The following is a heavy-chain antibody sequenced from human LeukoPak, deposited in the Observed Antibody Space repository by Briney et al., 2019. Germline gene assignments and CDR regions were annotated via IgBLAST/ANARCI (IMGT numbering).Heavy chain of an antibody. CDR3: ARDLSSGLMITFGGVIA. CDR1: GGTFSSYA. Sequence: EASVKVSCKASGGTFSSYAISWVRQAPGQGLEWMGRIIPILGIANYAQKFQGRVTITADKSTSTAYMELSSLRAEDTAVYYCARDLSSGLMITFGGVIAWGQGTLVTVSS. D-gene: IGHD3-16*02. V-gene: IGHV1-69*04. CDR2: IIPILGIA. J-gene: IGHJ5*02.